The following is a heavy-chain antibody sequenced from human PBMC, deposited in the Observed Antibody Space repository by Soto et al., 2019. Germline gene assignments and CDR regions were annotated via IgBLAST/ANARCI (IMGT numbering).Heavy chain of an antibody. CDR2: ITFRGDNT. Sequence: EVQLLISGGGLVSPGGALRLSCAASGFTFSSYAMSWVRQAPGKGLEWLAGITFRGDNTYYADSVKGRFSLSRDNSRNRLDLQMTNLKVEDTALYYCARLGTMGVFDNWGQGTLLTVSS. CDR1: GFTFSSYA. D-gene: IGHD1-1*01. CDR3: ARLGTMGVFDN. J-gene: IGHJ4*02. V-gene: IGHV3-23*01.